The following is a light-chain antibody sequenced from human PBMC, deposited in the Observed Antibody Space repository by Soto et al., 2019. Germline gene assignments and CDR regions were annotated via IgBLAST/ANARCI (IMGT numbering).Light chain of an antibody. Sequence: IQMTQAPSLLSASVGDPVTITCQATQDIRKYLNWYQQTPGKAPKLLIYDASSLETGVPPRFSGSGSGTYFTFTISSLQPEDLATYYCQQSDDLPYAFGQGTKLEIK. CDR2: DAS. J-gene: IGKJ2*01. V-gene: IGKV1-33*01. CDR1: QDIRKY. CDR3: QQSDDLPYA.